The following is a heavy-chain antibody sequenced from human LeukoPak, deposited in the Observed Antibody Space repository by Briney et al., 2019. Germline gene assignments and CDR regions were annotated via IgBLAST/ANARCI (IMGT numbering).Heavy chain of an antibody. CDR3: ARFPSNLYYFDY. Sequence: SETLSLTCTVSGGSISSGSYYWSWIRQPAGKGLEWIGRIYTSGSTSYTPSLKSRVTISVGTSKNQFSLKLSSVTAADTAVYNCARFPSNLYYFDYWGQGTLVTVSS. CDR1: GGSISSGSYY. CDR2: IYTSGST. V-gene: IGHV4-61*02. J-gene: IGHJ4*02.